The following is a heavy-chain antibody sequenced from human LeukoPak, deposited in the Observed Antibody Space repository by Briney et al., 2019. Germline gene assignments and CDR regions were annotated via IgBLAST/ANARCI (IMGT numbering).Heavy chain of an antibody. CDR3: ARDLLWSAGVDI. Sequence: SETLSLTCSVSGGSVNSGSYYWGWIRQPPGKGLEWIGYVYYSGRTNYNPSLKSRVTLSVDKSKNQFSLNLSSVTAADTAVYYCARDLLWSAGVDIWGQGILVTVSS. CDR1: GGSVNSGSYY. CDR2: VYYSGRT. D-gene: IGHD3-10*01. V-gene: IGHV4-61*01. J-gene: IGHJ4*02.